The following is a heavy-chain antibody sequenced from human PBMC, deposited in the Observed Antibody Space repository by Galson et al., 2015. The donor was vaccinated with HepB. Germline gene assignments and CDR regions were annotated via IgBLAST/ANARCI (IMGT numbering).Heavy chain of an antibody. CDR2: IKQDGSKK. V-gene: IGHV3-7*03. CDR3: ASHDYGDSEFDY. CDR1: GFTFSSYW. D-gene: IGHD4-17*01. Sequence: SLRLSCAASGFTFSSYWMSWVRQAPGKGLEWVANIKQDGSKKYYVDSVKGRFTISRDNAKNSLYLQMNSLRAEDTAVYYCASHDYGDSEFDYWGQGTLVTVSS. J-gene: IGHJ4*02.